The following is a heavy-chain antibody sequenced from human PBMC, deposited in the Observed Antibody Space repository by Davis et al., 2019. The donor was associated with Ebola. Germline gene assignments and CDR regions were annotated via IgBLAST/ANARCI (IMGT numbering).Heavy chain of an antibody. CDR2: INPSGGST. CDR3: ARDLGLTGTSRGWFDP. CDR1: GYSLASYY. Sequence: AASVKVSCKAFGYSLASYYLHWVRQAPGQGLEWMGIINPSGGSTSYAQKFQGRVTMTDDTSTSTVYMELRSLRSDNTAVYYCARDLGLTGTSRGWFDPWGQGTLVTVSS. V-gene: IGHV1-46*01. D-gene: IGHD1-7*01. J-gene: IGHJ5*02.